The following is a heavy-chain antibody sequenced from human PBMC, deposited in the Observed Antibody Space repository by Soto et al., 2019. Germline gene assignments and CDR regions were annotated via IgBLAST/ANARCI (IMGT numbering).Heavy chain of an antibody. CDR2: INPSGGST. J-gene: IGHJ5*02. V-gene: IGHV1-46*01. D-gene: IGHD2-21*02. CDR1: GYIVSGYY. Sequence: ASVKVSWKASGYIVSGYYIQWVRQVPGQGLEWMGIINPSGGSTIYAQEFQGRVTMTRDTSTSTVYMELSSLRSEDMAMYYCARSYCGGDCPNNLLDQWGQG. CDR3: ARSYCGGDCPNNLLDQ.